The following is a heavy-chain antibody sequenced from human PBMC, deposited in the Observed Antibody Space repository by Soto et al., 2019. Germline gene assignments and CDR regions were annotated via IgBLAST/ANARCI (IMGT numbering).Heavy chain of an antibody. CDR2: IIPIFNRA. Sequence: QVQLVQSGAEVKKPGSSVKVSCKASGGTFSSQAITWVRQAPGQGLEWMGGIIPIFNRANYAQKFQGRVTITADESTSTSYMELSSLRSEDTAVYYCARVMAKRVDYGGQGTLVTVSS. CDR1: GGTFSSQA. V-gene: IGHV1-69*01. CDR3: ARVMAKRVDY. D-gene: IGHD3-10*01. J-gene: IGHJ4*02.